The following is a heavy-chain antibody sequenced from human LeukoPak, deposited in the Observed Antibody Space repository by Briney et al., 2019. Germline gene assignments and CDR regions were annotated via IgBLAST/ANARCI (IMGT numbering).Heavy chain of an antibody. V-gene: IGHV3-30*02. D-gene: IGHD2-15*01. J-gene: IGHJ5*01. CDR3: AAAGLGVAHWIDS. Sequence: GGSLRLSCLVSGVSLSSYGMHWVRQAPGKGLEWLAWLPYDGSYNLTAASLKGRFAISKDISTNTLYLDMDSLTAEDTAVYYCAAAGLGVAHWIDSWGQGTLVTVSS. CDR2: LPYDGSYN. CDR1: GVSLSSYG.